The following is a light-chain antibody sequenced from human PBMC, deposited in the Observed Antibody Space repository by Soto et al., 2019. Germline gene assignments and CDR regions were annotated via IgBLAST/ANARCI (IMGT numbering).Light chain of an antibody. CDR1: QSVSSSY. CDR3: QQYGGSRT. V-gene: IGKV3-20*01. CDR2: GAS. J-gene: IGKJ1*01. Sequence: EIVLTQSPGTLSLSPGERATLSCRASQSVSSSYLAWYQQKPGQAPRLLIYGASSRATGIPDRFSDSGSGTVFTLTISRLEPEDFAVYYCQQYGGSRTFGQGTKVEIK.